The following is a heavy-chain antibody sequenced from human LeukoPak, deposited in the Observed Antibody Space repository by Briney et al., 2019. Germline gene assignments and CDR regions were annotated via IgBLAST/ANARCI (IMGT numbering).Heavy chain of an antibody. J-gene: IGHJ4*02. V-gene: IGHV1-2*02. CDR2: INPNSGGT. D-gene: IGHD6-19*01. Sequence: ASVRVSCKASGYTFTGYYMHWVRQAPGQGLEWMGWINPNSGGTNYAQKFQGRVTMTRDTSISTAYMELSRLRSDDTAVYYCARGYSSGWRPHDYWGQGTLVTVSS. CDR1: GYTFTGYY. CDR3: ARGYSSGWRPHDY.